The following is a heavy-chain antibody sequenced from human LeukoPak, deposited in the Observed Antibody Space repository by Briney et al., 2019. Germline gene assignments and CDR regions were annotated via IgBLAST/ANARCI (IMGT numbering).Heavy chain of an antibody. D-gene: IGHD4-17*01. CDR2: IWYNGSNK. V-gene: IGHV3-33*01. J-gene: IGHJ5*02. CDR1: GFTFSSFA. Sequence: PGGSPRLSCAASGFTFSSFAMHWVRQAPGKGLEWVADIWYNGSNKYYAESVKGRFTISRDNSRNTLYLQMNSLRAEDTAVYYCSRGGYGDYNNWFDPWGQGTLVIVSS. CDR3: SRGGYGDYNNWFDP.